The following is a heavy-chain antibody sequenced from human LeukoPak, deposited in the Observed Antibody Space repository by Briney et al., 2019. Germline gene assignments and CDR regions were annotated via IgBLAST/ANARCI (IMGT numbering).Heavy chain of an antibody. V-gene: IGHV3-7*01. J-gene: IGHJ6*02. CDR1: GFTFSSYW. D-gene: IGHD3-3*01. CDR2: IKQDGSEK. Sequence: PGGSLRLSCAASGFTFSSYWMSWVRQAPGKGLEWVANIKQDGSEKYYVDSVKGRFTISRDNAKNSLYLQMNSLRAGDTAVYYCARGSYYDFWSGYQYYYGMDVWGQGTTVTVSS. CDR3: ARGSYYDFWSGYQYYYGMDV.